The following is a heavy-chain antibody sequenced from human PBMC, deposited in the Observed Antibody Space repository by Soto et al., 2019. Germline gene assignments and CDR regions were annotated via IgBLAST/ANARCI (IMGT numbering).Heavy chain of an antibody. CDR2: IYKSATT. D-gene: IGHD7-27*01. V-gene: IGHV4-30-4*01. CDR3: ARGRYCLTGRCFPNWFDS. Sequence: SETLSLTCSVSGDSISNLDYFWAWIRQPPGQALEYIGYIYKSATTYYNPSFESRVAIYVDTSKSQFSLNVTSVTAADTAVYFCARGRYCLTGRCFPNWFDSWGQGALVTVSS. CDR1: GDSISNLDYF. J-gene: IGHJ5*01.